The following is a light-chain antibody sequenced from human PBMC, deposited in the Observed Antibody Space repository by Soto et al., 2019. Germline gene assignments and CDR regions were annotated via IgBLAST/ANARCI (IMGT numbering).Light chain of an antibody. V-gene: IGLV2-8*01. CDR1: KSDIGVYDF. J-gene: IGLJ1*01. CDR2: EVV. Sequence: QSALTQPPSASGSPGQSVTISCTGTKSDIGVYDFVSWYQQHPGKAPRLIIYEVVQRPSGVPDRFSGSKSGNTASLTVSGLQAADEADYFCKSYAGSNTYVLGSGTKLTVL. CDR3: KSYAGSNTYV.